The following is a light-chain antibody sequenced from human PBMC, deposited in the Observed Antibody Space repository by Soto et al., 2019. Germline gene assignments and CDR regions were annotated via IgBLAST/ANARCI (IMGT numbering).Light chain of an antibody. CDR3: NSYTPRSSPYV. Sequence: QSVLTQPASVSGSPGQSITISCTGTSSDIGGYDYVSWYQQYPGKAPKLMIYDVSNRPSGVSDRFSGSKSANTASLTISGPQAEEEADYYCNSYTPRSSPYVFGTGNKVTV. CDR2: DVS. V-gene: IGLV2-14*01. CDR1: SSDIGGYDY. J-gene: IGLJ1*01.